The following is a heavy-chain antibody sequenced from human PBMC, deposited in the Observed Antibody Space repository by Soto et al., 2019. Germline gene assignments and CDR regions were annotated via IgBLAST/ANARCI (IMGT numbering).Heavy chain of an antibody. D-gene: IGHD4-17*01. J-gene: IGHJ4*02. Sequence: SETLSLTCTVSGGSVSSGSYYWSWIRQPPGKGLELIGNIYYSENTYYNPSLKSRVTISVDTSKNQFSLRLTSVTAADTAVYYCATHPPYGPLDHWGQGTLVTVSS. CDR2: IYYSENT. CDR1: GGSVSSGSYY. V-gene: IGHV4-39*01. CDR3: ATHPPYGPLDH.